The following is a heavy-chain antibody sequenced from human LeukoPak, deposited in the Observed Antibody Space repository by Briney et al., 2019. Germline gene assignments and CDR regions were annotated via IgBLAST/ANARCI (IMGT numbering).Heavy chain of an antibody. J-gene: IGHJ4*02. CDR2: ISSSSSYI. CDR3: AREEDSSSWGMGYYFDY. CDR1: GFTFSSYS. D-gene: IGHD6-13*01. V-gene: IGHV3-21*01. Sequence: GGSLRLSCAASGFTFSSYSMNWVRQAPGKGLEWVSSISSSSSYICYADSVKGRFTISRDNAKNSLYLQMNSLRAEDTAVYYCAREEDSSSWGMGYYFDYWGQGTLVTVSS.